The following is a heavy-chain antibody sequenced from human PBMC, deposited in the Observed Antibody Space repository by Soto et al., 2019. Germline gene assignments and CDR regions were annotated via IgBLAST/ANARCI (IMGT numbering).Heavy chain of an antibody. CDR1: GFTFSSYW. D-gene: IGHD2-21*02. CDR3: ARDIERLGDYYSDY. Sequence: GGSLRLSCAASGFTFSSYWMSWVRQAPGKGLEWVANIKQDGSEKYYVDSVKGRFTISRDNAKNSLYLQMNSLRAEDTAVYYCARDIERLGDYYSDYWGQGTLVTVSS. V-gene: IGHV3-7*05. CDR2: IKQDGSEK. J-gene: IGHJ4*02.